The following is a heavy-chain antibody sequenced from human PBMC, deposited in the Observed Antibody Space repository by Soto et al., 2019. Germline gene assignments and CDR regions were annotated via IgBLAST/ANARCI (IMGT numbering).Heavy chain of an antibody. CDR3: ARDGYGDPYYYYGMDL. V-gene: IGHV3-48*03. D-gene: IGHD5-12*01. CDR2: ISTSGTSI. Sequence: GGSLRLSCEASGFTFSYYEMNWVRQAPGNGLEWVSYISTSGTSIYYADSVRGRFTISRDNAKNSVYLQMNSLRAEDSAVYYCARDGYGDPYYYYGMDLWGQGTTVTVSS. CDR1: GFTFSYYE. J-gene: IGHJ6*02.